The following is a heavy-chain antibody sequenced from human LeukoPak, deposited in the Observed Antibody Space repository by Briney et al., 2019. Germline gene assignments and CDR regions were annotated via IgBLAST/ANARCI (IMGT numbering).Heavy chain of an antibody. J-gene: IGHJ5*02. Sequence: SETLSLTCTVSGGSISSYYWSWIRQPPGKGLEWIGYIYYSGSTNYNPSLKSRVTISVDTSKNQFSLKLSSATAADTAVYYCASGSSSWYGNWFDPWGQGTLVTVSS. CDR3: ASGSSSWYGNWFDP. D-gene: IGHD6-13*01. V-gene: IGHV4-59*08. CDR2: IYYSGST. CDR1: GGSISSYY.